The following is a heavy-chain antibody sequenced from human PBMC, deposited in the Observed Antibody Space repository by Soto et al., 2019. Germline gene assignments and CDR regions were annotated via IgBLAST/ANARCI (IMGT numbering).Heavy chain of an antibody. D-gene: IGHD1-1*01. CDR2: IWYDGSNK. J-gene: IGHJ4*02. V-gene: IGHV3-33*01. CDR1: GFTFSSYG. Sequence: HPGGSLRLSCAASGFTFSSYGMHWVRQAPGKGLEWVAVIWYDGSNKYYADSVKGRFTISRDNSKNTLYLQMNSLRAEDTAVYYCARDEETGISDYWGQGTLVTVSS. CDR3: ARDEETGISDY.